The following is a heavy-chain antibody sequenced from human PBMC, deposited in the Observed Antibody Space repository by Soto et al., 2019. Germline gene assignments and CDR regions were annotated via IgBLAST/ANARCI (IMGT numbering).Heavy chain of an antibody. CDR3: ARDRPIRDSASPSFGP. CDR1: GESINNGGYS. CDR2: IYFSGST. Sequence: PSETMSLTCSVSGESINNGGYSWKWKRQHTDKRLEWIGYIYFSGSTFYAPSLRSRVTISADTSKNHFSLKLNSVTVADTAIYYCARDRPIRDSASPSFGPRGPGIQVTVSS. J-gene: IGHJ5*02. V-gene: IGHV4-31*03. D-gene: IGHD3-10*01.